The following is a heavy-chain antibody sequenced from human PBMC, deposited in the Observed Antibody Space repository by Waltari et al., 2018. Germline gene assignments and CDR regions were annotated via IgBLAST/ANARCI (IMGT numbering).Heavy chain of an antibody. J-gene: IGHJ4*02. Sequence: EVQLLESGGGLVQPGGSMRLSCAASGFTFSSYAMNWFRQAPGKGLEWVSAISGSGGSTYDADSVKGRFTISRDNSKNTLYLQMNSLRAEDTAVYYCAKDQRGVATGIIGYWGQGTLVTVSS. CDR3: AKDQRGVATGIIGY. CDR2: ISGSGGST. D-gene: IGHD5-12*01. V-gene: IGHV3-23*01. CDR1: GFTFSSYA.